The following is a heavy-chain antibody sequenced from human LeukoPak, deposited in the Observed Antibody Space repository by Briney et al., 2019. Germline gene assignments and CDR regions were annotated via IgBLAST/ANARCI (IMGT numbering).Heavy chain of an antibody. CDR3: ARGTLNWVYFDY. CDR1: GGTISSYY. Sequence: SETLSLTCTVSGGTISSYYWSWIRQPPGKGLEWISYIYYSGSTNYNPSLKSRVTISVDTSKNQFSLKLSSVTAADTAVYYCARGTLNWVYFDYWGQGTLVTVSS. CDR2: IYYSGST. J-gene: IGHJ4*02. V-gene: IGHV4-59*01. D-gene: IGHD7-27*01.